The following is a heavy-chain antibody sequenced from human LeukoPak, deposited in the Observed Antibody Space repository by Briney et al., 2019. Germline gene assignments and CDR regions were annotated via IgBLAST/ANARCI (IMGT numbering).Heavy chain of an antibody. CDR3: AKEGTGTTYYYYGMDV. D-gene: IGHD1-1*01. J-gene: IGHJ6*02. Sequence: ASVKVSCKASGGTFSSYGISWVRQAPGQGLGWMGGIIPILDTSNCAQKFQGRVTITADESTSTAYMELSSLRSEDTAVYYCAKEGTGTTYYYYGMDVWGQGTTVTVSS. CDR2: IIPILDTS. CDR1: GGTFSSYG. V-gene: IGHV1-69*13.